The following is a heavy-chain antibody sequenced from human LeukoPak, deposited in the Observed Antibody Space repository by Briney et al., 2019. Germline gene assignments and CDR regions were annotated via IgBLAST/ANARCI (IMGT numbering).Heavy chain of an antibody. CDR3: ARPDWARRYFDY. Sequence: GESLKISCQGSGYSFTSYWIGWVRQMPGKGLEWMGIIYPRDSDTRYSSSFQGQVTISADKSISTAYLQWSSLKASDTAMYYCARPDWARRYFDYWGQGTLVTVPS. CDR1: GYSFTSYW. CDR2: IYPRDSDT. V-gene: IGHV5-51*01. J-gene: IGHJ4*02. D-gene: IGHD3-9*01.